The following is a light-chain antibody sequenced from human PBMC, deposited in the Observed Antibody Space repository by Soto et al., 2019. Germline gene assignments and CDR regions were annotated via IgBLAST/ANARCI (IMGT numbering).Light chain of an antibody. CDR3: QSYDNRLSGVV. J-gene: IGLJ2*01. Sequence: QTVVTQPPSVSGAPGQKVTISCTGNISNIGAGYDVHWYRQLPGTAPKLLIYGNFNRPSGVPDRFSGSKSGSSASLAITGLQGEDEADYYCQSYDNRLSGVVFGGGTKLTVL. CDR2: GNF. CDR1: ISNIGAGYD. V-gene: IGLV1-40*01.